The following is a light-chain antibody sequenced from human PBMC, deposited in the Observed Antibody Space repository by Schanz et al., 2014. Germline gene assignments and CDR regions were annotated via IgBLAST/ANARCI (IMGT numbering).Light chain of an antibody. CDR1: NIGSKT. CDR2: DDI. V-gene: IGLV3-21*02. Sequence: SYELTQPPSVSVAPGETARITCGGSNIGSKTVNWCQQKPGQVPVLVVYDDIDRPSGIPERFSGSKSGTSASLTITGLQAEDGADYYCQSYDTRLGGVLFGGGTKLTVL. J-gene: IGLJ2*01. CDR3: QSYDTRLGGVL.